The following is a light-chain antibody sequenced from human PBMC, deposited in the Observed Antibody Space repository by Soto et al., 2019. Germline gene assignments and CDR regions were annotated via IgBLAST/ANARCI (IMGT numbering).Light chain of an antibody. CDR1: STDVGGYDH. J-gene: IGLJ2*01. V-gene: IGLV2-14*01. Sequence: QSALTQPASVSESPGQSITISCIGTSTDVGGYDHVSWYQQHPGKAPKVIISEVSNRPSGVSTRFSGSKSGNTASLTISGLQTEDEADYYCCSYAGRYSYVVFGGGTKLTVL. CDR2: EVS. CDR3: CSYAGRYSYVV.